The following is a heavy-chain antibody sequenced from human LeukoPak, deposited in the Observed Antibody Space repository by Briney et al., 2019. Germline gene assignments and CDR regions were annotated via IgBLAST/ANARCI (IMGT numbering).Heavy chain of an antibody. J-gene: IGHJ4*02. V-gene: IGHV4-59*08. CDR3: ARHPELYFFDY. CDR2: ISYSGST. CDR1: GASISSYC. Sequence: PSETLSLTCTVSGASISSYCWSWIRQPPGKGLEWIGYISYSGSTNYNPSLKSRVTISADTSKNQVPLTLSSVTAADTAVYYCARHPELYFFDYWGQGTLVTVSS. D-gene: IGHD3-10*01.